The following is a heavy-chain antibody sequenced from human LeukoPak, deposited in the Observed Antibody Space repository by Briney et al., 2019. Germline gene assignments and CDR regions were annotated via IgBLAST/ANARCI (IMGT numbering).Heavy chain of an antibody. Sequence: ASVKVSCKASGGTFSSYAISWVRQAPGQGLEWMGRIIPIFGTANYAQKFQGRVTITTDESTSTAYMELGSLRSEDTAVYYCASPPTHYYDSSGYYFYWGQGTLVTVSS. CDR1: GGTFSSYA. CDR2: IIPIFGTA. V-gene: IGHV1-69*05. D-gene: IGHD3-22*01. CDR3: ASPPTHYYDSSGYYFY. J-gene: IGHJ4*02.